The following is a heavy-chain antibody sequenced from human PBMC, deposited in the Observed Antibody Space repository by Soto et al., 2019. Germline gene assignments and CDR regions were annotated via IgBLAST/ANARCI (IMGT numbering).Heavy chain of an antibody. Sequence: QVQLAQSGAEMTKPGSSVKVSCRASGVSFSDYAFSWVRQAPGQGLEWMGGIIPMFAATKYAQRLQDRVTITADESTNTVYLALNSLTSEDTAIYYCARGAIVAVPAALSSYHDYTNYRFDSWGQGTLVTVSS. J-gene: IGHJ4*02. CDR2: IIPMFAAT. CDR1: GVSFSDYA. V-gene: IGHV1-69*01. D-gene: IGHD2-15*01. CDR3: ARGAIVAVPAALSSYHDYTNYRFDS.